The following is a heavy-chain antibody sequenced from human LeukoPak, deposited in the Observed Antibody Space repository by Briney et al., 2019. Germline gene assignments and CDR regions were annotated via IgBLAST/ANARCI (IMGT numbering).Heavy chain of an antibody. CDR2: IYYSGST. V-gene: IGHV4-31*03. Sequence: PSETLSLTCTVSGGSISSGGYYWSWIRQHPGKCLEWIGYIYYSGSTYYNPSLKSRVTISVDTSKNQFSLKLSSVTAADTAVYYCARSGAEHFGFAAIYYYYGMDVWGQGTTVTVSS. CDR1: GGSISSGGYY. J-gene: IGHJ6*02. D-gene: IGHD3-10*01. CDR3: ARSGAEHFGFAAIYYYYGMDV.